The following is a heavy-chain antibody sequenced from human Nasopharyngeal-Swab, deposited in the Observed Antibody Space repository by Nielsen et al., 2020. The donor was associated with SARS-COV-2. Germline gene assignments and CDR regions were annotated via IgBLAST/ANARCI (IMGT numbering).Heavy chain of an antibody. CDR3: ALETPGIAVAGTTTIDY. V-gene: IGHV4-4*02. Sequence: VRQAPGKGLEWIGEIYPSGRTAYNPSLKSRVTISVDTSKNQFSLKLSSVTAADTAVYYCALETPGIAVAGTTTIDYWGQGTLITV. J-gene: IGHJ4*02. D-gene: IGHD6-19*01. CDR2: IYPSGRT.